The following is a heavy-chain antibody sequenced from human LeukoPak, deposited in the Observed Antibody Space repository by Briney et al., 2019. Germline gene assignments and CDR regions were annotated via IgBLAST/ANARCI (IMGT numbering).Heavy chain of an antibody. CDR2: IYTSGST. D-gene: IGHD6-13*01. J-gene: IGHJ3*02. Sequence: PSETLSLTCTVSGVSISSYYWSWIRQPAGKGLEWIGRIYTSGSTNYNPSLKSRVTMSVDTSKNQFSLKLSSVTAADTAVYYCARDPLSAHSSWYLRGAFDIWGQGTMVTVSS. CDR3: ARDPLSAHSSWYLRGAFDI. V-gene: IGHV4-4*07. CDR1: GVSISSYY.